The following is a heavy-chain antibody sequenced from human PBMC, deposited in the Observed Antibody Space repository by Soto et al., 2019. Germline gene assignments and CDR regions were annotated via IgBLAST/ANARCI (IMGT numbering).Heavy chain of an antibody. J-gene: IGHJ4*02. CDR1: GGSISSGGYY. CDR3: ARRKRYCSGGSCYPNFDY. D-gene: IGHD2-15*01. CDR2: IYYSGST. V-gene: IGHV4-31*03. Sequence: SETLSLTCTVSGGSISSGGYYWRWIRQHPGKGLEWIGYIYYSGSTYYNPSLKSRVTISVDTSKNQFSLKLSSVTAADTAVYYCARRKRYCSGGSCYPNFDYWGQGTLVTVSS.